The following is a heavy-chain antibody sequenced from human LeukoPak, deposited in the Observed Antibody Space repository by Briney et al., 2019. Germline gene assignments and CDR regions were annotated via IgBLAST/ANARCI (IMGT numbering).Heavy chain of an antibody. J-gene: IGHJ4*02. CDR3: ARDLSNGIDY. CDR2: VSSTSNTI. CDR1: GFTFSAYE. V-gene: IGHV3-48*03. Sequence: GGSLILSCAASGFTFSAYEMNWVRQAPGKGLEWLSYVSSTSNTIYYADSVKGRFTISRDNAKNSLYLHMNGLRADDTALYYCARDLSNGIDYWGQGTLVTVSS. D-gene: IGHD2-8*01.